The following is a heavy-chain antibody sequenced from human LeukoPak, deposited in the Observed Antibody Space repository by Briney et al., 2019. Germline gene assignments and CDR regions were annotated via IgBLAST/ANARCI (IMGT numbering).Heavy chain of an antibody. CDR2: IYYSGST. Sequence: PSETLSLTCTVSGGSISSYYWSWLRQPPGKGLEWIGYIYYSGSTNYNPSLKSRVTISVDTSKNQFSLKLSSVTAADTAVYYCARASAGIFDYWGQGTLVTVSS. CDR3: ARASAGIFDY. CDR1: GGSISSYY. V-gene: IGHV4-59*01. J-gene: IGHJ4*02. D-gene: IGHD6-13*01.